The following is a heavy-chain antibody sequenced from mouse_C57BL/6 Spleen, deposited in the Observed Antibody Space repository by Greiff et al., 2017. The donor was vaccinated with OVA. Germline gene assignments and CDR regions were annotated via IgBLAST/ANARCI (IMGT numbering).Heavy chain of an antibody. V-gene: IGHV5-17*01. CDR2: ISSGSSTI. CDR3: AREYGPRGAWFAY. CDR1: GFTFSDYG. J-gene: IGHJ3*01. D-gene: IGHD2-10*02. Sequence: VQLKESGGGLVKPGGSLKLSCAASGFTFSDYGMHWVRQAPEKGLEWVAYISSGSSTIYYADTVKGRFTISRDNAKNTLFLQMTSLRSEDTAMYYCAREYGPRGAWFAYWGQGTLVTVSA.